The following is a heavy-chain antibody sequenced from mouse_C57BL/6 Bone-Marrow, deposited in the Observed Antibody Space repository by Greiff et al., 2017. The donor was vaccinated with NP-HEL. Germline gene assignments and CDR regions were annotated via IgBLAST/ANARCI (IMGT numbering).Heavy chain of an antibody. CDR1: GFSLSTFGMG. Sequence: QVTLKESGPGILQPSQTLSLTCSFSGFSLSTFGMGVGWIRQPSGKGLEWLAHIWWDDDKYYNPALKRRLTISKDTSKNQVFLKIANVDTADTATYYCARPIYDGYLYYFDYWGQGTTLTVSS. CDR3: ARPIYDGYLYYFDY. D-gene: IGHD2-3*01. V-gene: IGHV8-8*01. CDR2: IWWDDDK. J-gene: IGHJ2*01.